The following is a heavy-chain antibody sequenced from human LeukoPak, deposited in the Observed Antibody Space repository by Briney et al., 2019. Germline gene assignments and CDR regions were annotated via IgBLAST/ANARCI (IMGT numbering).Heavy chain of an antibody. CDR3: ARALRDILTGYYLDY. D-gene: IGHD3-9*01. Sequence: GGSLRLSCAASGFTFSSHSMNWVRQAPGKGLEWVSSISSSSSYIYYADSVKGRFTISRDNAKNSLYLQMNSLRAEDTAVYYCARALRDILTGYYLDYWGQGTLVTVSS. CDR2: ISSSSSYI. J-gene: IGHJ4*02. CDR1: GFTFSSHS. V-gene: IGHV3-21*01.